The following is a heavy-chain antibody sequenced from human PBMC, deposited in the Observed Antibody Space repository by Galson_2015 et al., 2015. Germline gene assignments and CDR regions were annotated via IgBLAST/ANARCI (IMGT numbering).Heavy chain of an antibody. CDR3: AYGSGTYSSPFIGY. J-gene: IGHJ4*02. V-gene: IGHV3-53*01. CDR2: IYSGDST. CDR1: GFTVRNNH. D-gene: IGHD3-10*01. Sequence: SLRLSCAASGFTVRNNHMSWVRQAPGKGLEWVSIIYSGDSTYYADSVKGRFTISRDNSKNTLYLQLNNLRTEDTAVYFCAYGSGTYSSPFIGYWGQGTLVTVSS.